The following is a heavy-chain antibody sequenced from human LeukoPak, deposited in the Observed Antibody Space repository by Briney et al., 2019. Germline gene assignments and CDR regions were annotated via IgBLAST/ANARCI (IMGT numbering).Heavy chain of an antibody. CDR2: ITPIFGTA. V-gene: IGHV1-69*05. Sequence: ASVKVSCKTSGGTFNNSAISWVRQAPGQGLEWMGRITPIFGTANYAQKFQGRVTITTDESTSTAYMELSSLRSEDTAVYYCARDLPDYDFWSGPQHYWGQGTLVTVSS. D-gene: IGHD3-3*01. J-gene: IGHJ4*02. CDR3: ARDLPDYDFWSGPQHY. CDR1: GGTFNNSA.